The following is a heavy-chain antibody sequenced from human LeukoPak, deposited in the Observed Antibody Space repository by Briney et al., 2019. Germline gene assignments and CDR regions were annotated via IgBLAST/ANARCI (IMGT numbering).Heavy chain of an antibody. CDR2: ILGSGDT. CDR3: AKDALSQYDSTGSFDY. V-gene: IGHV3-66*01. D-gene: IGHD3-22*01. J-gene: IGHJ4*02. CDR1: GFTVTSNY. Sequence: GGSLRLSCAASGFTVTSNYMSWVRQAPGKGLEWVSTILGSGDTCYADSVKGRFTVSRDNFKNTVYLQMNSLRAEDTAIYYCAKDALSQYDSTGSFDYWGQGTLVTVSS.